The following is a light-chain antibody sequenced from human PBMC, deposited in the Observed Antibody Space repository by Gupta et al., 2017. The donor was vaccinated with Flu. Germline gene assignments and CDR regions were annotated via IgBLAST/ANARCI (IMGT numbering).Light chain of an antibody. CDR2: GAS. J-gene: IGKJ2*01. CDR1: QSVNSAL. V-gene: IGKV3-20*01. Sequence: EIVLTQSPGTLSLSPGERATLSCRTSQSVNSALFAWYQQKPGQTPRLLIYGASTRSTGTTDRFSGSGSGTDFTLTSSRLETEDFAVYYWQHDGSSITFGQGTKVEI. CDR3: QHDGSSIT.